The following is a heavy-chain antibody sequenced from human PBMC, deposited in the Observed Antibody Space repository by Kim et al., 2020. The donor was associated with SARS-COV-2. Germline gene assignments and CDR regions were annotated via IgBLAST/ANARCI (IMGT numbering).Heavy chain of an antibody. CDR1: GGSISSYY. J-gene: IGHJ5*02. D-gene: IGHD6-13*01. CDR2: IYTSGST. Sequence: SETLSLTCTVSGGSISSYYWSWIRQPAGKGLEWIGRIYTSGSTNYNPSLKSRVTMSVDTSKNQFSLKLSSVTAADTAVYYCARGVRYSSSWYHTGGNWFDPWGQGTLVTVSS. V-gene: IGHV4-4*07. CDR3: ARGVRYSSSWYHTGGNWFDP.